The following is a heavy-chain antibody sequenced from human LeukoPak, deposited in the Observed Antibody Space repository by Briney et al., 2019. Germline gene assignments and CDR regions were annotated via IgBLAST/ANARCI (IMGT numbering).Heavy chain of an antibody. D-gene: IGHD6-6*01. V-gene: IGHV4-59*08. J-gene: IGHJ5*02. CDR2: IYHSGST. CDR3: ARRGVAAIFDP. Sequence: SETLSLTCTVSGGSISSYYWSWIRQPPGKGLEWLGYIYHSGSTTYNPTLKSRVTVSVDTSKNQFSLKLSSVTAADTAVYYCARRGVAAIFDPWAQGTLVTVSS. CDR1: GGSISSYY.